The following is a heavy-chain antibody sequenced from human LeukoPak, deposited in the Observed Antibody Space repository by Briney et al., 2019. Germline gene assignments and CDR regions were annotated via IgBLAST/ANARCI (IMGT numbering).Heavy chain of an antibody. CDR2: IIPILGIA. V-gene: IGHV1-69*04. CDR3: ARVSRIAAAGTSWFNP. J-gene: IGHJ5*02. D-gene: IGHD6-13*01. CDR1: GYIFSSYD. Sequence: ALVKVSCKASGYIFSSYDVNWVRQAPGQGLEWMGRIIPILGIANYAQKFQGRVTITADKSTSTAYMELSSLRSEDTAVYYCARVSRIAAAGTSWFNPWGQGTLVTVSS.